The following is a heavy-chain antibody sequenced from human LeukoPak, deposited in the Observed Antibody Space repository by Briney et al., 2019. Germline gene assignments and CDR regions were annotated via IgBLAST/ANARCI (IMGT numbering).Heavy chain of an antibody. V-gene: IGHV3-33*01. J-gene: IGHJ6*02. D-gene: IGHD4-17*01. CDR2: IWYDGSNK. Sequence: QTGGSLRLSCAASGFTFSSYGMHRVRQAPGKGLEWVAVIWYDGSNKYYADSVKGRFTISRDNSKNTLYLQMNSLRAEDTAVYYCAREAVGMDVWGQGTTVTVSS. CDR3: AREAVGMDV. CDR1: GFTFSSYG.